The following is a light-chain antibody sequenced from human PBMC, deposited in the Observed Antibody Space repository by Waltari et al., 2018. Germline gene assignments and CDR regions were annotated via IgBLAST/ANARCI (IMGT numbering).Light chain of an antibody. CDR3: CSYAGSYTYV. V-gene: IGLV2-11*01. J-gene: IGLJ1*01. CDR1: TSHVGGYHY. CDR2: DVS. Sequence: QSALTQPRSVSGSPGQSVTISCTGTTSHVGGYHYVSWFQQHPGKAPKLIIYDVSERPAGVPDRFSGSKCDNTASLTISGLQAEDEADYYCCSYAGSYTYVFGSGTKVTVL.